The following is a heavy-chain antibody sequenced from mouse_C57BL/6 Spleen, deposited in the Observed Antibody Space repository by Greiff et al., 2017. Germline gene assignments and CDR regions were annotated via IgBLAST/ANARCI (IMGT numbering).Heavy chain of an antibody. D-gene: IGHD2-2*01. V-gene: IGHV1-80*01. Sequence: QVQLKQSGAELVKPGASVKISCKASGYAFSSYWMNWVKQRPGKGLEWIGQIYPGDGDTNYNGKFKGKATLTADKSSSTGYMQLSSLTSEDSAVYFCARGWLPYYYAMDYWGQGTSVTVSS. CDR2: IYPGDGDT. CDR3: ARGWLPYYYAMDY. CDR1: GYAFSSYW. J-gene: IGHJ4*01.